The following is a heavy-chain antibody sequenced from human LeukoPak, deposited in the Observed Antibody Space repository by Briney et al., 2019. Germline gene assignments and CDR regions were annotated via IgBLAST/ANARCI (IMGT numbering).Heavy chain of an antibody. J-gene: IGHJ5*02. CDR1: GGPISSGNYY. V-gene: IGHV4-61*02. Sequence: SQTLSLTCTVSGGPISSGNYYWSWFRQPAGKGLEWIGRIFTSGSTNYNPSLKSRVTISVDTSKNQFSLKLTSVTAADTAVYYCAKVGGTENWFDPWGQGTLVTVSS. CDR3: AKVGGTENWFDP. CDR2: IFTSGST. D-gene: IGHD1-26*01.